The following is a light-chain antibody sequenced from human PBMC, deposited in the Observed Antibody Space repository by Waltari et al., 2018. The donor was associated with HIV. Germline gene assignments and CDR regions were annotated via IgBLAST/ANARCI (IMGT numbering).Light chain of an antibody. CDR2: NNV. CDR3: AAWDDTLDGWV. Sequence: QSVLTQPPSASGTPGQRVIISCSGSNSNIGSNSVTWYQQFPGTAPKLLIYNNVRRPSGVPDRFSGSKSGTSASLAISGLQSDDEADYYCAAWDDTLDGWVFGGGTKLTVL. CDR1: NSNIGSNS. J-gene: IGLJ3*02. V-gene: IGLV1-44*01.